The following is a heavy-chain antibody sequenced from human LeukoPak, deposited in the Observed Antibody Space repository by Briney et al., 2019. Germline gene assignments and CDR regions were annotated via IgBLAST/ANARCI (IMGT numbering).Heavy chain of an antibody. CDR1: GGSFSGYY. CDR3: ARVPLFPVLQRTTMVRGAPGGYYGMDV. D-gene: IGHD3-10*01. J-gene: IGHJ6*02. CDR2: INHSGST. Sequence: SETLSLTCAVYGGSFSGYYWSWIRQPPGKGLEWIGEINHSGSTNYNPSLKSRVTISVDTSKNQFSLKLSSVTAADTAVYYCARVPLFPVLQRTTMVRGAPGGYYGMDVWGQGTTVTVSS. V-gene: IGHV4-34*01.